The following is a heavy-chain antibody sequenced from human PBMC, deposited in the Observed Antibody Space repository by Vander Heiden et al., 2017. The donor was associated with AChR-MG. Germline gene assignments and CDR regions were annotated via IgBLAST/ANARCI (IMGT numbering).Heavy chain of an antibody. Sequence: EVQLVQSGAEVKKPGESLKISCKGSGYSFTSYWIGWVRQLPGKGLEWMGIIYPGDSDTRYSPSFQGQGTIAADKSISTAYLQWSSLKASDTAMYYCARHTGSYYYYYGMDVWGPRDHGHRLL. D-gene: IGHD2-15*01. CDR3: ARHTGSYYYYYGMDV. CDR2: IYPGDSDT. J-gene: IGHJ6*02. V-gene: IGHV5-51*01. CDR1: GYSFTSYW.